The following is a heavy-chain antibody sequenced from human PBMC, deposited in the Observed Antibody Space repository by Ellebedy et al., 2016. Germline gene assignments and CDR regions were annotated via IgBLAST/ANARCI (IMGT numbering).Heavy chain of an antibody. Sequence: SVKVSCXASGFTFTSSAVQWVRQARGQRLEWIGWIVVGSGNTNYAQKFQERVTITRDMSTSTAYMELSSLRSEDTAVYYCAKAFAPYQLLSCFEYWGQGTLVTVSS. CDR3: AKAFAPYQLLSCFEY. V-gene: IGHV1-58*01. CDR2: IVVGSGNT. D-gene: IGHD2-2*01. CDR1: GFTFTSSA. J-gene: IGHJ4*02.